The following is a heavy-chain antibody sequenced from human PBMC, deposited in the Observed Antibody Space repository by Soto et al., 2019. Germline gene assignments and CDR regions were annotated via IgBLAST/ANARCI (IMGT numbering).Heavy chain of an antibody. CDR3: AKPKDSSGYYYYFDY. D-gene: IGHD3-22*01. J-gene: IGHJ4*02. CDR1: GFTFSSYG. CDR2: ISYDGSNK. V-gene: IGHV3-30*18. Sequence: ESGGGVVQPGRSLRLSCAASGFTFSSYGMHWVRQAPGKGLEWVAVISYDGSNKYYADSVKGRFTISRDNSKNTLYLQMNSLRAEDTAVYYCAKPKDSSGYYYYFDYWGQGTLVTVSS.